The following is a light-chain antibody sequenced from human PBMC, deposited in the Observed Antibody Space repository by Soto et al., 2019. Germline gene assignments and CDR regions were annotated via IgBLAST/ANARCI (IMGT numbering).Light chain of an antibody. CDR3: QQYHDWPPST. CDR1: QSVRKY. V-gene: IGKV3D-15*01. CDR2: AAS. Sequence: IVMTQSPATLSASLRERVTLSCRASQSVRKYLAWYQQKPGQAPRLLIYAASARATGVPDRFSGSGSGTDFTLIISSLQSDDFGVYYCQQYHDWPPSTFGQGTNLEI. J-gene: IGKJ2*01.